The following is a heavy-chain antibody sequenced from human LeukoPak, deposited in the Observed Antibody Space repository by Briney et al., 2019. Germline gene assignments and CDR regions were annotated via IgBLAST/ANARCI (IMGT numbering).Heavy chain of an antibody. CDR1: GYTFTGYY. CDR3: ARDRSADIVVVPAAKGSYYYYYMDV. D-gene: IGHD2-2*01. J-gene: IGHJ6*03. Sequence: ASVKVSCKASGYTFTGYYMHWVRQAPGQGLEWMGWINPNSGGPNYAQKFQGRVTMTRDTSISTAYMELSRLRSDDTAVYYCARDRSADIVVVPAAKGSYYYYYMDVWGKGTTVTVSS. V-gene: IGHV1-2*02. CDR2: INPNSGGP.